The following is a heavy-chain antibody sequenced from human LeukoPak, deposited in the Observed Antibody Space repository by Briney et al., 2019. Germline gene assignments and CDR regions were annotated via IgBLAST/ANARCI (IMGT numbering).Heavy chain of an antibody. CDR1: GFTFNNYA. Sequence: GGSRRLSCAAPGFTFNNYAMPWVRQGPAKGLGWGAFLRYDGRNIHYADYVKGRFTISRDNSKNMLYLQMNSLRAEDTGVYYCGTGDEYDFWSGYSMDWGQGTLVTVSS. D-gene: IGHD3-3*01. CDR3: GTGDEYDFWSGYSMD. J-gene: IGHJ4*02. V-gene: IGHV3-30*02. CDR2: LRYDGRNI.